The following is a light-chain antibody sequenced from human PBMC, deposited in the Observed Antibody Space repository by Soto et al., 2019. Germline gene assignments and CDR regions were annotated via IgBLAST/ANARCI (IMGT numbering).Light chain of an antibody. Sequence: DIVMTQSPDSLAVSLGERATMHCKSSQTVFYGINKKNYLAWYQHKPGQHPKLLIYWASTRESGVPDRFSGSGSGTDFTLTINSLQAEDVAVYYCQQSYSSPLTFGGGTKVEIK. CDR1: QTVFYGINKKNY. J-gene: IGKJ4*01. CDR2: WAS. V-gene: IGKV4-1*01. CDR3: QQSYSSPLT.